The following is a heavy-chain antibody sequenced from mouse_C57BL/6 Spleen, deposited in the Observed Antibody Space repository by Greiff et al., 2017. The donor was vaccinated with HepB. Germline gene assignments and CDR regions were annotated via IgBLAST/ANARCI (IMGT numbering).Heavy chain of an antibody. D-gene: IGHD2-2*01. J-gene: IGHJ3*01. Sequence: QVQLQQPGAELVMPGASVKLSCKASGYTFTSYWMHWVKQRPGQGLEWIGEIDPSDSYTNYNQKFKGKSTLTVDTSSSTAYMQLSSLTSEDSAVYYCARSEGGYFAYWGQGTLVTVSA. CDR2: IDPSDSYT. CDR1: GYTFTSYW. CDR3: ARSEGGYFAY. V-gene: IGHV1-69*01.